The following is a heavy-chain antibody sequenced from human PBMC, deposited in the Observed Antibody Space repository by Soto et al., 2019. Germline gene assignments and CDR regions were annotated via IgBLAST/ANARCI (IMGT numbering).Heavy chain of an antibody. CDR3: ARARNGVDY. CDR1: GGSISSYS. Sequence: LSLTCTVSGGSISSYSWSWIRQPPGKGLEWIGYIYHSGSTYYNPSLKSRVTISVDRSKNQFSLKLSSVTAADTAVYYCARARNGVDYWGQGTLVTVSS. D-gene: IGHD3-10*01. V-gene: IGHV4-30-2*01. CDR2: IYHSGST. J-gene: IGHJ4*02.